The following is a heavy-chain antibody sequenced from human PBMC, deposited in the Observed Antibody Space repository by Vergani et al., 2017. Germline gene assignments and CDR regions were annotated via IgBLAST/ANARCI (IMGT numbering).Heavy chain of an antibody. Sequence: LEESGGGSVKPGGSLRLSCAASGFKFSHHYMSWIRQAPGKGLEWVSHISPGASTVSYTDSVTGRFTVSRDNDNNSLTLDMTTLRVEDTAVYYCAKNPGISTTRHYYAMDVWCQGTTVTVSS. J-gene: IGHJ6*02. D-gene: IGHD1-1*01. CDR2: ISPGASTV. V-gene: IGHV3-11*04. CDR1: GFKFSHHY. CDR3: AKNPGISTTRHYYAMDV.